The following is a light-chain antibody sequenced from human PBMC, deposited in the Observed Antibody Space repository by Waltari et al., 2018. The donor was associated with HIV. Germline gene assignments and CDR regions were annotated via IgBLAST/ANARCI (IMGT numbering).Light chain of an antibody. CDR2: EVS. CDR3: CSYAGSSTYVV. CDR1: SSDVGGYNL. J-gene: IGLJ2*01. V-gene: IGLV2-23*02. Sequence: QSALTQPASVSGSPGQSITISCTGTSSDVGGYNLVSWYQQHPGKAPKLIIYEVSNRPSGVSNRFSGSKSGNTASLTISGLQAEDEADYYCCSYAGSSTYVVFGGGTKLTVL.